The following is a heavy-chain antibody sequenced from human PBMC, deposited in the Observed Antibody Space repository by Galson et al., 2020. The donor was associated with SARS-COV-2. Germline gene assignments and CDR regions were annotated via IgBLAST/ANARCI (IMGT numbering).Heavy chain of an antibody. CDR1: GFTFSNAW. V-gene: IGHV3-15*01. CDR2: IKSKTDGGTT. J-gene: IGHJ4*02. CDR3: TTTSGLRFLEWLSDFDY. Sequence: GGSLRLSCAASGFTFSNAWMSWVRQAPGKGLEWVGRIKSKTDGGTTDYAAPVKGRFTISRDDSKNTLYLQMNSLKTEDTALYYCTTTSGLRFLEWLSDFDYWGQGTLVTVSS. D-gene: IGHD3-3*01.